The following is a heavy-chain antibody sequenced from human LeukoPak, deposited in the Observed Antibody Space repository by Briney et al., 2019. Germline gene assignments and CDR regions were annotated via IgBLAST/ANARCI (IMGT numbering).Heavy chain of an antibody. CDR3: ARGGHYYDSSGYIRELDY. V-gene: IGHV3-64*01. J-gene: IGHJ4*02. Sequence: PGGSLRLSCAASGFTFSSYAMHWVRQAPGKGLEYVSAISSNGGSTYYANSVKGRFTISRDNSKNTLYLQMGSLRAEDVAVYYCARGGHYYDSSGYIRELDYWGQGTLVTVSS. CDR1: GFTFSSYA. D-gene: IGHD3-22*01. CDR2: ISSNGGST.